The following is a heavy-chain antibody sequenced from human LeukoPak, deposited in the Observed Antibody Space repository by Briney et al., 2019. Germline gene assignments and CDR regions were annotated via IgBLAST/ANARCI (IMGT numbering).Heavy chain of an antibody. CDR1: AGSISSYY. CDR3: ARDRSSGWYGAHDY. CDR2: IYYSGST. J-gene: IGHJ4*02. V-gene: IGHV4-59*01. Sequence: SETLSLTCTVSAGSISSYYWSWIRQPPGKGLEWIGYIYYSGSTNYNPSPESRVTISVDTSKNQFSLKLSSVTAADTAVYYCARDRSSGWYGAHDYWGQGTLVTVSS. D-gene: IGHD6-19*01.